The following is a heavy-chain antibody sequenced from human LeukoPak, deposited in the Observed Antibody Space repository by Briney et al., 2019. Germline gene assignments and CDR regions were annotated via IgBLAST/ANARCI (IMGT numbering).Heavy chain of an antibody. Sequence: SETLSLTCAVYVGSFSFYHWSWIRQPPGKGLEWIGEINHSGSTNYNPSLKSRVTISVDTSKKQFSLRLSSVTAADTAVYYCARDYYDSSGYFNNWFDPWGQGILVTVSS. D-gene: IGHD3-22*01. J-gene: IGHJ5*02. CDR1: VGSFSFYH. V-gene: IGHV4-34*01. CDR2: INHSGST. CDR3: ARDYYDSSGYFNNWFDP.